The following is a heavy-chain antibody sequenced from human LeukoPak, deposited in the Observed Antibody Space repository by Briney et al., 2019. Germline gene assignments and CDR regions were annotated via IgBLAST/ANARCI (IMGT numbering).Heavy chain of an antibody. CDR2: ISDVGTTQ. V-gene: IGHV3-48*03. Sequence: GGSLRLSCAGSGFTFSSYELNWVRQAPGKGLEWVSYISDVGTTQHYADSVKGRFTISRDNVKNSVFLQMKSPTAEDTAVYYCARDRSKVTAYDDALGMWGQGTMVIVSS. D-gene: IGHD2-21*02. CDR1: GFTFSSYE. J-gene: IGHJ3*02. CDR3: ARDRSKVTAYDDALGM.